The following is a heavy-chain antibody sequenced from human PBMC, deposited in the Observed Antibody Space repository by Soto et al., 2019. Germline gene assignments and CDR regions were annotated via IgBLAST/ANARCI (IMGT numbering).Heavy chain of an antibody. D-gene: IGHD6-19*01. J-gene: IGHJ4*02. CDR3: ARDRGWSLFDY. Sequence: EVQLVESGGGLVQPGGSLRLSCEASGFTFSSYWMYWVREAPGKGLVWVSRTNSDGSDTSYADSVKGRFNISRDNAKNTLYLQMNSLRAEDTAVYYCARDRGWSLFDYWGQGTLVTVSS. CDR1: GFTFSSYW. CDR2: TNSDGSDT. V-gene: IGHV3-74*01.